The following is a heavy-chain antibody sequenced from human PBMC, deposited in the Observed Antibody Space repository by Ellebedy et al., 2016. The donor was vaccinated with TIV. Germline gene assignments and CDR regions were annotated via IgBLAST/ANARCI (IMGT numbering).Heavy chain of an antibody. V-gene: IGHV3-13*01. J-gene: IGHJ6*02. D-gene: IGHD6-25*01. CDR2: IGTAGDT. CDR3: ARAEPAGYYNGMDV. Sequence: GESLKISCAASGFTFSNYDMHWVRQATGKGLEWVSAIGTAGDTYYPDSVKGRFTISRENAKNSLYFQMNSLRAGDTAVYYCARAEPAGYYNGMDVWGQGTTVTVYS. CDR1: GFTFSNYD.